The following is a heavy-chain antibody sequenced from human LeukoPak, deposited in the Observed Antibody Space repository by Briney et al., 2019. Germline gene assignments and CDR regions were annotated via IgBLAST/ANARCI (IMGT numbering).Heavy chain of an antibody. V-gene: IGHV3-64*01. D-gene: IGHD6-19*01. CDR1: GFTFSSYA. J-gene: IGHJ4*02. CDR2: ISSNGGST. Sequence: GGSLSFSCAASGFTFSSYAMHWVRQAPGKGLEYVSAISSNGGSTYYANSVKGRCTISRDNSKNTLYLQLGSLRAEDMAVYYCARERSSGWYYFDYWGQGTLVTVSP. CDR3: ARERSSGWYYFDY.